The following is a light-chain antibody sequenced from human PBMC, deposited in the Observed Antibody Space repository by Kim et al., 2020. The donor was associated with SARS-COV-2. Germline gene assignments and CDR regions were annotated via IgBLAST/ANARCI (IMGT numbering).Light chain of an antibody. Sequence: SVSPGESATLSCWASQSVGSRVAWYQQKPGQAPRLLIYGASTRASGIPARFSGSGSGTDFTLTISSLQSEDFAVYYCQQYNIWWTFGQGTMVEIK. CDR2: GAS. V-gene: IGKV3-15*01. CDR3: QQYNIWWT. CDR1: QSVGSR. J-gene: IGKJ1*01.